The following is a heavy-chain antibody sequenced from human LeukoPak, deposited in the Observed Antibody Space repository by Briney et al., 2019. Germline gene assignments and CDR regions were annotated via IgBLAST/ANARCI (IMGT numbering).Heavy chain of an antibody. J-gene: IGHJ6*03. V-gene: IGHV3-49*04. CDR3: TRDLGDSGRLASYYYMDV. CDR2: IRSKAYGGTT. CDR1: GFTFGDYA. Sequence: PGGSLRLSCTASGFTFGDYAMSWVRQAPGKGLEWVGFIRSKAYGGTTEYAASVKGRFTISRDDSKSIAYLQINSLKTEDTAVYYCTRDLGDSGRLASYYYMDVWGKGTTVTVSS. D-gene: IGHD1-26*01.